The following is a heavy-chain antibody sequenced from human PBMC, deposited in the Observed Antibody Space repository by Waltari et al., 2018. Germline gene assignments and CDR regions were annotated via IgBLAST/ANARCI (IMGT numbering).Heavy chain of an antibody. D-gene: IGHD2-2*01. V-gene: IGHV3-74*01. J-gene: IGHJ4*02. CDR2: ISKDGRTT. Sequence: EVELVQSGGGLVQPGGSLRLSCAASGFTFGGLWMQWVRQVPGKGLVWASRISKDGRTTDYTDAVKGRFTISRDNAKDTLYLQMNSLRAEDTAVYYCARDSSHLPAAFDNWGQGTLVTVSS. CDR1: GFTFGGLW. CDR3: ARDSSHLPAAFDN.